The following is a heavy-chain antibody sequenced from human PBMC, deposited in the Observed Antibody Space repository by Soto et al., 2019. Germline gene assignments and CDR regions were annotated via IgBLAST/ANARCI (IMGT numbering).Heavy chain of an antibody. CDR2: IYSGGST. V-gene: IGHV3-53*01. J-gene: IGHJ4*02. D-gene: IGHD3-22*01. CDR1: GFTVSSNY. CDR3: AKYLSVYDSTRPPYDY. Sequence: VGSLRLSCAASGFTVSSNYMSWVRQAPGKGLEWVSVIYSGGSTYYADSVKGRFTISRDNSKNTLYLQMNSLRAEDTAVYYCAKYLSVYDSTRPPYDYWGQGTLVTVSS.